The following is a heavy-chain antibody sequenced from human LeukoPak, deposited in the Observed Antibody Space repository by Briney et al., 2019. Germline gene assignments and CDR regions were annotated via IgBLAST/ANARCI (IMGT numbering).Heavy chain of an antibody. CDR1: GFTFSSYA. V-gene: IGHV3-23*01. D-gene: IGHD3-3*01. CDR3: AKRLRITIFGDNDP. J-gene: IGHJ5*02. CDR2: ITGSGSST. Sequence: GGSLRLSCAASGFTFSSYAMSWVRQTPGKGLEWVSAITGSGSSTYYADSVKGRFTISRDNSKNTLYLQMNSLRAEDTAVYYCAKRLRITIFGDNDPWGQGTLVTVSS.